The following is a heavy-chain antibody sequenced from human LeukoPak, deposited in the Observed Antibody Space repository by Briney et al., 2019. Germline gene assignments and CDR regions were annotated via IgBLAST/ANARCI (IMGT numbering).Heavy chain of an antibody. V-gene: IGHV3-23*01. CDR3: AKDPATMGY. D-gene: IGHD5-24*01. CDR1: GFTFSTYA. CDR2: ISGSGDST. J-gene: IGHJ4*02. Sequence: GSLRLSCAASGFTFSTYAMSWVRQAPGKGLEWVSGISGSGDSTYYADSVKGRFTISRGNSKNTLYLQMNSLRAEDTAVYYCAKDPATMGYWGQGTLVTVSS.